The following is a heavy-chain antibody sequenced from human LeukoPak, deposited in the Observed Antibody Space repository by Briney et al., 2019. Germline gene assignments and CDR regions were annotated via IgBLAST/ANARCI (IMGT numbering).Heavy chain of an antibody. J-gene: IGHJ4*02. CDR3: ATGRTKWDLLNY. Sequence: GASVKVSCKVSGYTLTELSLHWVRQAPGKGLEWMGGLDSEDGEMIYSQKFQGRVTMTEDTSTDIAYMEMSSLRSEDTAVYYCATGRTKWDLLNYWGQGTLVTASS. CDR2: LDSEDGEM. V-gene: IGHV1-24*01. CDR1: GYTLTELS. D-gene: IGHD1-26*01.